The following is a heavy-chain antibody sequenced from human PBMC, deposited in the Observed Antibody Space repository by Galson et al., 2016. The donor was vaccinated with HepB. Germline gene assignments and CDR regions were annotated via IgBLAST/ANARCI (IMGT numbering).Heavy chain of an antibody. CDR1: GYTFTSYW. CDR3: ARLIVATPEDDFAGY. D-gene: IGHD3/OR15-3a*01. V-gene: IGHV5-51*01. J-gene: IGHJ4*02. Sequence: QSGAEVKKPGESLKISCKVSGYTFTSYWIGWVRQMPGKGPEWMGIIYPADSDRRYSPSFEGQVTISADRSISTAYLQWSSLKASDTAMYYCARLIVATPEDDFAGYWGQGTLVTVSS. CDR2: IYPADSDR.